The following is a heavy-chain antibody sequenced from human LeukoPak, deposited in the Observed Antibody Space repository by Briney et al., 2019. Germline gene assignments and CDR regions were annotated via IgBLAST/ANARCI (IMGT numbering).Heavy chain of an antibody. CDR1: GYTFTGYY. CDR2: INPDSGGT. J-gene: IGHJ6*02. V-gene: IGHV1-2*02. D-gene: IGHD3/OR15-3a*01. CDR3: ARDGLSPSGV. Sequence: GASVKVSCKASGYTFTGYYIHWVRQAPGQGLEWMGRINPDSGGTDYAQEFQDRVTVTRDTSISTAYMELNRLRSDDTAMYYCARDGLSPSGVWGQGTTVTVSS.